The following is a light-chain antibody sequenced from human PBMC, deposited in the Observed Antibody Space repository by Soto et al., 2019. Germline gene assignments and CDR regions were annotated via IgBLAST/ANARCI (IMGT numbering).Light chain of an antibody. V-gene: IGKV3-20*01. CDR3: QQYGSSPPELT. CDR1: QSVSSSY. CDR2: GAS. Sequence: IVLPQSPGTLSLSPGERATLSCRASQSVSSSYLAWYQQRPGQAPRHLIFGASYRATGIRDRFSGSGSGTDFTLTISRLAHEDFAVYYCQQYGSSPPELTFGPGTKVDSK. J-gene: IGKJ3*01.